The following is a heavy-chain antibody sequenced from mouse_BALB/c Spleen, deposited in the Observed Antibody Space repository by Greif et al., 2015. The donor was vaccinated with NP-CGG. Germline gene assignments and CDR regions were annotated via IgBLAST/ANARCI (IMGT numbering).Heavy chain of an antibody. Sequence: QVQLQQSGAELAKPGASVKMSCKASGYTFTSYWMHWVKQRPGQGLEWIGYINPSTGYTEYNQKFKDKATLTADKSSSTAYMQLSSLTSEDSAVYYCARSASNPWAAMDYWGQGTSVTVSS. D-gene: IGHD1-2*01. CDR3: ARSASNPWAAMDY. CDR2: INPSTGYT. J-gene: IGHJ4*01. CDR1: GYTFTSYW. V-gene: IGHV1-7*01.